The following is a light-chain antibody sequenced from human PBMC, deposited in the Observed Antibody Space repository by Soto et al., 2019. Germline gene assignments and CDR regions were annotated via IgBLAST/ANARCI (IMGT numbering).Light chain of an antibody. CDR1: SSNIGSNT. CDR2: SNN. V-gene: IGLV1-44*01. CDR3: AAWDDSLNGPYV. J-gene: IGLJ1*01. Sequence: QSALTQPPSASRTPGQRVTTSCSGSSSNIGSNTVSWYQQLPGTAPKLLIYSNNQRPSGVPDRFSGSKSGTSASLAISGLQSEDEADYYCAAWDDSLNGPYVFGTGTKVTVL.